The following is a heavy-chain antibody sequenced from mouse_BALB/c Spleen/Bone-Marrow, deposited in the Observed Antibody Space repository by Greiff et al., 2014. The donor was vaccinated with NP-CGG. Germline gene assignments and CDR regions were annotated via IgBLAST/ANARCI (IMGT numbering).Heavy chain of an antibody. D-gene: IGHD1-1*02. J-gene: IGHJ3*01. Sequence: VQLQESGAELVKPGASVKLSCKASGYTFTSYYMYWVKQRPGQGLEWIGEINPSNGGTNFNEKFKSKATLTVDKSSSTAYMQLSILTSEDSAVYYCTRENYGFAYWGQGTLVTVSA. CDR3: TRENYGFAY. CDR2: INPSNGGT. CDR1: GYTFTSYY. V-gene: IGHV1S81*02.